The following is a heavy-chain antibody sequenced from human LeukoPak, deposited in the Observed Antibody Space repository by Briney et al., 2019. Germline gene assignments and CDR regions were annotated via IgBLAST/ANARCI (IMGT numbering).Heavy chain of an antibody. Sequence: PGRSLRLSYAPSGFTVSSNGMDCVRQAPGKGLEGVAIMSHDGNNKYYADSVKGRFTISRDNSKNTLYLQMNSLRAEDTAVYYWTKECLSGFDAWGQGTLVTVSS. V-gene: IGHV3-30*18. CDR1: GFTVSSNG. CDR3: TKECLSGFDA. CDR2: MSHDGNNK. D-gene: IGHD5/OR15-5a*01. J-gene: IGHJ4*02.